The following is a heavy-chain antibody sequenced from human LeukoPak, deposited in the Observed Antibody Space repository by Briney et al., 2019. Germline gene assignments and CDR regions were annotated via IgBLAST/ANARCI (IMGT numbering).Heavy chain of an antibody. Sequence: SATLSLTCTVSGGSISSDYWSWIRQPAGNGLEWIGRIYISGSTNYNPSLKSRVTMSIDTSKNQFSLKLSSVTAADTAVYYCARGNSQQLFTYYYMDVWGKGTTVTISS. CDR3: ARGNSQQLFTYYYMDV. CDR2: IYISGST. J-gene: IGHJ6*03. CDR1: GGSISSDY. D-gene: IGHD6-13*01. V-gene: IGHV4-4*07.